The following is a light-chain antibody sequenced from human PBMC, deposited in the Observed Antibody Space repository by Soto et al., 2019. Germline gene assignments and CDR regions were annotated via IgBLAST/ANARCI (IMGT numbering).Light chain of an antibody. CDR1: SSDVGTYNY. CDR3: SSYTTSSTLSV. CDR2: DVS. V-gene: IGLV2-14*01. Sequence: QSALTQPASVSGSPGQSITISCTGTSSDVGTYNYVSWYQQHPGKAPKLMIYDVSNRPSGVSNRFSGSKSDNTASLTISGLQAEDEADYYCSSYTTSSTLSVFGTGTKLTVL. J-gene: IGLJ1*01.